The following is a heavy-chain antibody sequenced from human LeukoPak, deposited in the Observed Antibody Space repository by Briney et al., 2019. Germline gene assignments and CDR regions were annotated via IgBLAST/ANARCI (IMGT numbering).Heavy chain of an antibody. J-gene: IGHJ4*02. CDR1: GFTFSSHA. CDR2: ISGSGGST. Sequence: GGSLRLSCAASGFTFSSHAMSWVRQAPGKGLEWVTAISGSGGSTYYADSVKGRFTISRDNSKNTLYLQMNSLRAEDTAVYYCAKDPVKWELHPFDYWGQGTLVTVSS. D-gene: IGHD1-26*01. V-gene: IGHV3-23*01. CDR3: AKDPVKWELHPFDY.